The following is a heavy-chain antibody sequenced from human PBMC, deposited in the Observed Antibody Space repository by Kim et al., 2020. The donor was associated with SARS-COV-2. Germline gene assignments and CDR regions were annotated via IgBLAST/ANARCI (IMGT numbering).Heavy chain of an antibody. CDR3: AREGGYDLAYFDY. Sequence: YADSVKGRFTISGDNSKNTLYLQMNSRRAEDTAVYYCAREGGYDLAYFDYWGQGTLVTVSS. D-gene: IGHD5-12*01. J-gene: IGHJ4*02. V-gene: IGHV3-33*01.